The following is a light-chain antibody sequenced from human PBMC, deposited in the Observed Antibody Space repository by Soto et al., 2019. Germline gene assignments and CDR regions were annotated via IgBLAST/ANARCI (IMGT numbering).Light chain of an antibody. J-gene: IGLJ1*01. V-gene: IGLV1-40*01. Sequence: QPVLTQPPSVSGAPGQRVTISCTGSSSNIGAGYDVHWYQQLPGTAPKLLIYGNSNRPSGVPDRFSGSKSGTSASLAITGLQAEDEADDYCQSYDSSLSGYVFGTGTKVPVL. CDR3: QSYDSSLSGYV. CDR2: GNS. CDR1: SSNIGAGYD.